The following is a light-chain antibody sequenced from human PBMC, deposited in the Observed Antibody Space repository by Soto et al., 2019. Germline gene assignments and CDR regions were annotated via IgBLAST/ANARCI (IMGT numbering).Light chain of an antibody. Sequence: EIVLTQSTATLSLSPGERATLSCRASQSVSSYLAWYQQKPGQAPRLLIYDASNRATGIPARFSGSGSGTAFPLTISRLEPEDFAVYYCQQRSNWPPWTFGQGTKVEIK. CDR2: DAS. V-gene: IGKV3-11*01. CDR3: QQRSNWPPWT. CDR1: QSVSSY. J-gene: IGKJ1*01.